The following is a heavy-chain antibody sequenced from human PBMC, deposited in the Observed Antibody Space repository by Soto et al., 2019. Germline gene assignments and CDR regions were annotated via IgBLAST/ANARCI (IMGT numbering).Heavy chain of an antibody. Sequence: PTLVHPTQTLTLTCTFSGFSLSTNGVRVGWIRQPPGKALEWLAIISWNDEKYYSPSLKSRLTITKDTSKNQVVLTMTNVDPVDTATYYCAHRRVWSSDWYDWFDPWGQGMLVTVS. J-gene: IGHJ5*02. V-gene: IGHV2-5*01. D-gene: IGHD6-19*01. CDR3: AHRRVWSSDWYDWFDP. CDR2: ISWNDEK. CDR1: GFSLSTNGVR.